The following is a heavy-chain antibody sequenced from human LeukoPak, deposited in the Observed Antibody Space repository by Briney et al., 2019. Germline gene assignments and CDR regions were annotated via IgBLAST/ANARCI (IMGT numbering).Heavy chain of an antibody. J-gene: IGHJ4*02. Sequence: GGSLRLSCAASGFTFSSYAMSWVRQAPGKGLEWVSAISGSGGSTYYADSVKGRFTISRDNSKNTLYLQMNSLRAEDTAVYYCTKDEGYCSGGSCYYFDYWGQGTLVTVSS. V-gene: IGHV3-23*01. CDR2: ISGSGGST. CDR1: GFTFSSYA. D-gene: IGHD2-15*01. CDR3: TKDEGYCSGGSCYYFDY.